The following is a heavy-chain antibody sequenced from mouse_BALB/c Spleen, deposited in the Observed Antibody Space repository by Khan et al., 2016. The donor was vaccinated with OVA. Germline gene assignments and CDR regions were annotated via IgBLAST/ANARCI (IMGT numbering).Heavy chain of an antibody. CDR1: GYTFTSYW. Sequence: QVQLKESGAELAKPGASVKMSCKASGYTFTSYWMHWVKQRPGQGLEWIGYINPSSDYTEYNQKFKDKATLTADTSSSTAYMQLTSLTSEDSAVYCGVNHGSSSGWFTYWGQGTLVTVSA. D-gene: IGHD1-1*01. CDR2: INPSSDYT. CDR3: VNHGSSSGWFTY. J-gene: IGHJ3*01. V-gene: IGHV1-7*01.